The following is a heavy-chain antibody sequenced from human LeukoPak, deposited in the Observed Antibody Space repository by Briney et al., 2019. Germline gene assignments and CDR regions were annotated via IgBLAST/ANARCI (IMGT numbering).Heavy chain of an antibody. CDR2: ISDNGLRT. CDR3: ARERRGYGYGTLDL. J-gene: IGHJ5*02. V-gene: IGHV3-30*14. Sequence: GGSLRLSCVASGIDFNVYEMHWVRQSPGKGLEWVALISDNGLRTNYAESLKGRFTVSRDNSMNTINLQMNNLKVEDTAVYFCARERRGYGYGTLDLWGQGTLVSVSS. D-gene: IGHD5-12*01. CDR1: GIDFNVYE.